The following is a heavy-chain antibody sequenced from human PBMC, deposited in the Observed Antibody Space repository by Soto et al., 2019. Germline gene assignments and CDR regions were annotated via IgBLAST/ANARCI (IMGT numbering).Heavy chain of an antibody. V-gene: IGHV3-74*01. CDR3: ARGPRYYAVDV. J-gene: IGHJ6*02. CDR2: INSDGRTA. Sequence: GGSLRLSCAASGFTFGDFWLHWVRQAPEKGLVWVSRINSDGRTANYADSVKGRFTISRDNAKNTLYLQMNRLRAEDTAVYYCARGPRYYAVDVWGQGTTVTVSS. CDR1: GFTFGDFW.